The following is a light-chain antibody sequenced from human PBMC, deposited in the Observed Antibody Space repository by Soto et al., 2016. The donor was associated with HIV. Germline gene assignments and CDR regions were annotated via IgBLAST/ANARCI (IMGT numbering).Light chain of an antibody. J-gene: IGKJ4*01. V-gene: IGKV1-9*01. Sequence: DIQLTQSPSFLSASVGDRVTITCRASQGISSYLAWYQQKPGKAPRRLIFAASTLHSGAPSRFSGSGFGTVFTLTISSLQPEDFGTYYCLQHNAFPRTFGGGTEGGDQT. CDR3: LQHNAFPRT. CDR1: QGISSY. CDR2: AAS.